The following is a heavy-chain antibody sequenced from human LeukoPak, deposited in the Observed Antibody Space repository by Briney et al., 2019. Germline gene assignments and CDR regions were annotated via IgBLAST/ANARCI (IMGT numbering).Heavy chain of an antibody. D-gene: IGHD3-22*01. CDR3: ARDNPLPRSMIVVGHVSFDY. J-gene: IGHJ4*02. CDR1: GYTFTSYG. V-gene: IGHV1-18*01. CDR2: ISDYNGNT. Sequence: ASVYISCKASGYTFTSYGISWVRQPPGQGLEWMGCISDYNGNTYYAQTLQSRVTMTTDTSTRTAYMELRSLRSDDTAVYYCARDNPLPRSMIVVGHVSFDYWGQGTLVTVSS.